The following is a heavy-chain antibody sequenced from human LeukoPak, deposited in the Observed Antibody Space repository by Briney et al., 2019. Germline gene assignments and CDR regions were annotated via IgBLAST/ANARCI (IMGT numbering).Heavy chain of an antibody. J-gene: IGHJ4*02. Sequence: GGSLRLSCAAAGFTFSSYWMHWVRQAPGKGLVWVSRINTDGSSRIYADSVKGRFTISRDNAKNTLYLQTNSLRAEDTAVYACARGNEWAFDYWAQGTLVAVSS. CDR3: ARGNEWAFDY. CDR1: GFTFSSYW. CDR2: INTDGSSR. D-gene: IGHD1-26*01. V-gene: IGHV3-74*01.